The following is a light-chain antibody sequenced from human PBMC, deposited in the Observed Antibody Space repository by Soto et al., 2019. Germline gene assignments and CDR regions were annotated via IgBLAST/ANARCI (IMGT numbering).Light chain of an antibody. V-gene: IGKV3-15*01. CDR1: QSLSSH. CDR2: FTS. J-gene: IGKJ4*01. CDR3: QQYNTWTLT. Sequence: EIVMTQSPATLSVSPGERTTLSCRASQSLSSHLAWYQQKPGQAPRLLIYFTSTRATGIPARFSGSGSGTDFTLTISSLQSEDFAVYDCQQYNTWTLTFGGGTKVETK.